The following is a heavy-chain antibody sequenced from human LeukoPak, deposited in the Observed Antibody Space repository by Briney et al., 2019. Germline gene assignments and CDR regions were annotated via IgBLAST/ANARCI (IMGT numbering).Heavy chain of an antibody. V-gene: IGHV4-59*01. Sequence: SETLSLTCSVSGGSLSSFYWSWIRQLPGKGLEWIGYIYYNGSTNYNPSLKSRVTISIDTSKNQFSLKLSSVTAADTAVYYCARGFGSRGSYVYWGQGTLVTVSS. CDR3: ARGFGSRGSYVY. CDR1: GGSLSSFY. CDR2: IYYNGST. D-gene: IGHD6-19*01. J-gene: IGHJ4*02.